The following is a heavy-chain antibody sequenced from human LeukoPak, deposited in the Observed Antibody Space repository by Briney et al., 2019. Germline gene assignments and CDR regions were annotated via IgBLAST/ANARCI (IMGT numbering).Heavy chain of an antibody. CDR3: ARDLGTTVTHYFDY. D-gene: IGHD4-17*01. CDR2: ISSSSSTI. J-gene: IGHJ4*02. Sequence: GGSLRLSCAASGFTFSSYSMNWVRQAPGKGLEWVSYISSSSSTIYYADSVKGRFTISRDNAKNSLYLQMNSLRAEDTAVYCCARDLGTTVTHYFDYWGQGTLVTVSS. V-gene: IGHV3-48*04. CDR1: GFTFSSYS.